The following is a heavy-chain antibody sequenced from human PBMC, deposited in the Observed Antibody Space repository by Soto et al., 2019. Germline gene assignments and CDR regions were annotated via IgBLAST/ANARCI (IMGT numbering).Heavy chain of an antibody. CDR3: ARDLPPRYCSSTSGYYYYCGMDV. CDR2: ISYDGSNK. J-gene: IGHJ6*02. D-gene: IGHD2-2*01. CDR1: GFTFSSYA. Sequence: QVQLVESGGGVVQPGRSLRLSCAASGFTFSSYAMHWVRQAPGKGLEWVAVISYDGSNKYYADSVKGRFTISRDNSKNTLYLQMDRLRAEDTAVYYCARDLPPRYCSSTSGYYYYCGMDVWGQGTTVTVAS. V-gene: IGHV3-30-3*01.